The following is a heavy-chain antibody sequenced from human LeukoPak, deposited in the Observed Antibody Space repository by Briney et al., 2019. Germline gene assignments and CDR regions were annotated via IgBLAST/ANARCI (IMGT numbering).Heavy chain of an antibody. CDR2: IYYSGST. Sequence: KPSETLSLTCTVSGGSISSYYWSWIRQPPGKGLEWIGYIYYSGSTNYNPSLKSRVTISVDTSKNQFSLKLSSVTAADTAVYYCARHFGGSSWRNWFDPWGQGTLVTVSS. CDR3: ARHFGGSSWRNWFDP. J-gene: IGHJ5*02. V-gene: IGHV4-59*08. D-gene: IGHD6-13*01. CDR1: GGSISSYY.